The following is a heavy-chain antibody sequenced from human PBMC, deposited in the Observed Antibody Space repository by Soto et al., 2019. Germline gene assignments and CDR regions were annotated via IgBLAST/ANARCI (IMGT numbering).Heavy chain of an antibody. CDR1: GFTFSSYW. CDR2: IKQDGSER. D-gene: IGHD4-17*01. J-gene: IGHJ4*02. Sequence: EVQLVESGGGLVQPGGSLRLSCAATGFTFSSYWMSWVRQAPGKGLEWVANIKQDGSERYCVDSVKGRFTISRDNAKNSLYLQMNSLRAEDTAVSYCARHGGYSFDYWGQGTLVTVSS. V-gene: IGHV3-7*04. CDR3: ARHGGYSFDY.